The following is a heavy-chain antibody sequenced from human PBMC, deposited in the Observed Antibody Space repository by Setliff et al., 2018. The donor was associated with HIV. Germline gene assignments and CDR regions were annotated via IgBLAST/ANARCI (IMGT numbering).Heavy chain of an antibody. D-gene: IGHD2-15*01. J-gene: IGHJ6*02. CDR1: GFTFSSYA. CDR2: ISYDGSNE. V-gene: IGHV3-30-3*01. Sequence: GGSLRLSCAASGFTFSSYAMHWVRQAPGKGLEWVAVISYDGSNEYYADSVKGRFTISRDNSKNTLYLQMNSLRAEDTALYCCARIRGFCSGGSCYPYYYYAMDVWGQGTTVTVSS. CDR3: ARIRGFCSGGSCYPYYYYAMDV.